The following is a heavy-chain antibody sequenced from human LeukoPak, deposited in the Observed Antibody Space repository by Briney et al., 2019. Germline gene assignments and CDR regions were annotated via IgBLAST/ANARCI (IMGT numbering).Heavy chain of an antibody. CDR1: GFTFSSYS. CDR2: ISSSNSYI. D-gene: IGHD1-26*01. V-gene: IGHV3-21*01. J-gene: IGHJ4*02. Sequence: GGSLRLSCAAPGFTFSSYSMNWVRQAPGKGLEWVSSISSSNSYIYYADSVQGRFTISRDNAKNSLYLEMNSLRADDTAVYYCVRVYSGSPDPAYWGQGTLVTVSS. CDR3: VRVYSGSPDPAY.